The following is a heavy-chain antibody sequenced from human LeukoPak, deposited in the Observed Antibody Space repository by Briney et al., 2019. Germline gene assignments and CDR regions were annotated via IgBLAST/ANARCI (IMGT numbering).Heavy chain of an antibody. CDR2: IYYSGSA. V-gene: IGHV4-59*11. CDR3: ARNDVVTTQFDY. D-gene: IGHD5-12*01. CDR1: GGSIGSHY. Sequence: SETLSLTCTVSGGSIGSHYWSWIRQPPGKGLEWIGYIYYSGSANYNPSLKSRVTISVDTSKNQFSLKLSSVTAADTAVYYCARNDVVTTQFDYWGQGTLVTVSS. J-gene: IGHJ4*02.